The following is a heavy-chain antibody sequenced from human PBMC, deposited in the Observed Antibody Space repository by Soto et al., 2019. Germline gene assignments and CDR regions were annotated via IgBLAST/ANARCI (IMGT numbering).Heavy chain of an antibody. J-gene: IGHJ4*02. D-gene: IGHD3-3*01. CDR2: IIPIFGTA. Sequence: ASVKVSYKAYGGTFSSYAISLVRQAPGQGLEWMGGIIPIFGTANYAQKFQGRVTITADESTSTAYMELSSLRSEDTAVYYCARGIFDFGVVYDYWGQGTLVTVS. CDR3: ARGIFDFGVVYDY. V-gene: IGHV1-69*13. CDR1: GGTFSSYA.